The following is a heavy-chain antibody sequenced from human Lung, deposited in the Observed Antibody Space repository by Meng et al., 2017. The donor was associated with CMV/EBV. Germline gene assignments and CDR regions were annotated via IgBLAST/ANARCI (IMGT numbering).Heavy chain of an antibody. D-gene: IGHD2-2*02. CDR1: SISSGDYY. CDR2: IYYSGST. J-gene: IGHJ5*02. CDR3: ARGYCSSTSCHRWFDP. V-gene: IGHV4-30-4*08. Sequence: SISSGDYYWSWIRQPPGKGLEWIGYIYYSGSTYYNPSLESRVTISVDTSKNQFSLKLSSVTAADTAVYYCARGYCSSTSCHRWFDPWGQGTLVTVSS.